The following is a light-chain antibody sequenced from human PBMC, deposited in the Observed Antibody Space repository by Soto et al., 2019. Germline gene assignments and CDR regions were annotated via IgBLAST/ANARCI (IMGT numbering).Light chain of an antibody. J-gene: IGKJ4*01. Sequence: DIVMAQSPDSLAVPLGERATINCKSSQSVLYSSNNKNYLAWYQQKPGQPPKLLIYWASTRESGVPDRFSGSGSGTDFTLTISSLQAEDVAVYYCQQYYTIPLTFAGGTKVDIK. V-gene: IGKV4-1*01. CDR2: WAS. CDR1: QSVLYSSNNKNY. CDR3: QQYYTIPLT.